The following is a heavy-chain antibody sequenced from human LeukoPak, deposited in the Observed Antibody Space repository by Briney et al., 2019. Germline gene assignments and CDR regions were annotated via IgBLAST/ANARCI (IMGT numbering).Heavy chain of an antibody. D-gene: IGHD3-22*01. CDR2: ILHDGSNK. V-gene: IGHV3-30*18. Sequence: GGSLRLSCAASGFTFSSYGMNWVRQSPGKGLEWVAVILHDGSNKYYADSVKGRFTISRDNSKNTLYLQMNSLRAEDTAVYYCAKGSPAYYYDSSGYYPPQFGTTGGQGTLVTVSS. J-gene: IGHJ4*02. CDR3: AKGSPAYYYDSSGYYPPQFGTT. CDR1: GFTFSSYG.